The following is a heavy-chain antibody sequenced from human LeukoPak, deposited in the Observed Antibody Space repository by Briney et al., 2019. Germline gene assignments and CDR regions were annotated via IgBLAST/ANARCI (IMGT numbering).Heavy chain of an antibody. V-gene: IGHV3-33*08. J-gene: IGHJ4*02. Sequence: GGSLRLSCAASGFTFSSYWMSWVRQAPGKGLEWVAVIWYDGSNKYYADSVKGRFTISRDNSKNTLYLQMNSLRAEDTAVYYCARAVAGDYWGQGTLVTVSS. CDR2: IWYDGSNK. CDR3: ARAVAGDY. CDR1: GFTFSSYW. D-gene: IGHD6-19*01.